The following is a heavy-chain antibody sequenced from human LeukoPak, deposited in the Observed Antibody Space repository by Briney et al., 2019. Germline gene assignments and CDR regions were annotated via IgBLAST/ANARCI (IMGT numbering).Heavy chain of an antibody. CDR2: LSGNGGST. CDR3: AKDQSQTHDDSSGFLH. Sequence: GGSLILSCAASGFSFSSYAMGWVRQAPGKGLEWVSTLSGNGGSTYYADSVKGRFTISRDNSKNTLYLQTSSLRVDDTAVYYCAKDQSQTHDDSSGFLHWGQGTLVTVSS. CDR1: GFSFSSYA. V-gene: IGHV3-23*01. J-gene: IGHJ4*02. D-gene: IGHD3-22*01.